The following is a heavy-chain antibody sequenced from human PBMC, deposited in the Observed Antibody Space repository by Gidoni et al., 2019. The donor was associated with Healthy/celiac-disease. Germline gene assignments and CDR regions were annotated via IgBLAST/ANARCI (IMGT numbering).Heavy chain of an antibody. CDR2: IIPIFGTA. D-gene: IGHD6-19*01. CDR1: GGTFSSYA. J-gene: IGHJ2*01. V-gene: IGHV1-69*01. CDR3: ARRPHVWVGVSVAGYWYFDL. Sequence: QVQLVQSGAEVKKPGSSVKVSCKASGGTFSSYAISWVRQAPGQGLEWMGGIIPIFGTANYAQKFQGRVTITADESTSTAYMELSSLRSEDTAVYYCARRPHVWVGVSVAGYWYFDLWGRGTLVTVSS.